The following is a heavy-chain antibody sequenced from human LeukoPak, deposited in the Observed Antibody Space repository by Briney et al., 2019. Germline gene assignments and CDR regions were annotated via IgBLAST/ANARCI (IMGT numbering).Heavy chain of an antibody. Sequence: GGSLRLSCAASGFTFSSFGMNWVRQAPGKGLDWVSSISSSGGYIYYADSVKGRFTISRDNAKNSLYLQMNSLRAEDTAVYYCAREGAWYVSGSYSGYSYGMDVWGQGTTVTVSS. CDR2: ISSSGGYI. V-gene: IGHV3-21*01. J-gene: IGHJ6*02. CDR1: GFTFSSFG. D-gene: IGHD3-10*01. CDR3: AREGAWYVSGSYSGYSYGMDV.